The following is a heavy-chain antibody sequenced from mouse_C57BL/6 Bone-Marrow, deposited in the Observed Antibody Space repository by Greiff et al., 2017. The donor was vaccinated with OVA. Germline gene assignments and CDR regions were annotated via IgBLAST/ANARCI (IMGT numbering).Heavy chain of an antibody. V-gene: IGHV2-5*01. Sequence: VKLVESGPGLVQPSQSLSITCTVSGFSLTSYGVHWVRQSPGKGLEWLGVIWRGGSTDYNAAFMSRLSITKDNSKSQVFYKMNSLQADDTAIYDCAKINSNAMDDWGKGTSVTVSS. CDR1: GFSLTSYG. D-gene: IGHD2-5*01. CDR3: AKINSNAMDD. J-gene: IGHJ4*01. CDR2: IWRGGST.